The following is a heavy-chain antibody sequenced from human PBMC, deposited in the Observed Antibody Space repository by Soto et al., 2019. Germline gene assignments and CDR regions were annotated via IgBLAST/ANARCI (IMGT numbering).Heavy chain of an antibody. V-gene: IGHV3-7*01. Sequence: PGGSLRLSCADSGFTFSSYWMSWVRQAPGKGLEWVANIKQDGGEKYYVDSVKGRFTISRDNAKNSLYLQMNSLRAEDTAVYYCARSGETVVVVAATPWFAPWGQGTLVTVSS. CDR1: GFTFSSYW. J-gene: IGHJ5*02. D-gene: IGHD2-15*01. CDR3: ARSGETVVVVAATPWFAP. CDR2: IKQDGGEK.